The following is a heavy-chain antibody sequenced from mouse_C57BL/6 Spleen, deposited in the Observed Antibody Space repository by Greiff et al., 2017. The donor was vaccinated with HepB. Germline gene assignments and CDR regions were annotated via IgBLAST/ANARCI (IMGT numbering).Heavy chain of an antibody. J-gene: IGHJ3*01. D-gene: IGHD2-4*01. CDR3: ARRDYYDYDGLAY. CDR2: IYPGSGST. V-gene: IGHV1-55*01. Sequence: VQLQQPGAELVKPGASVKMSCKAFGYTFTSYWITWVKQRPGQGLEWIGDIYPGSGSTNYNEKFKSKATLTVDTSSSTAYMQLSSLTSEDSAVYYCARRDYYDYDGLAYWGQGTLVTVSA. CDR1: GYTFTSYW.